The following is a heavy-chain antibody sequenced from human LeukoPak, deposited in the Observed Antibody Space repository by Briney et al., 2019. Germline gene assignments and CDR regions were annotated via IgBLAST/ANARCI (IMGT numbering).Heavy chain of an antibody. CDR1: GGTFSSYA. CDR2: IIPIFGTA. CDR3: ARDLGSGGAFDY. V-gene: IGHV1-69*13. J-gene: IGHJ4*02. D-gene: IGHD3-10*01. Sequence: SVKVSCKASGGTFSSYAISWVRQAPGQGLEWMGGIIPIFGTANYAQKFQGRVTITADESTSTAYMELSSLRSEDTAVYHCARDLGSGGAFDYWGQGTLVTVSS.